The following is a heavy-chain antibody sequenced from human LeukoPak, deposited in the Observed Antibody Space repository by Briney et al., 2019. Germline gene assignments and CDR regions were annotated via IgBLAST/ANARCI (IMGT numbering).Heavy chain of an antibody. D-gene: IGHD4-17*01. Sequence: SVKVSCKASGGTFSSYAISWVRQAPGQGLEWMGGIIPIFGTANYAQKFQGRVTITADESTSTAYMELSSLRSEDTAVYYCARESHQTTVIAKADAFDIWGQGTMVTVSS. V-gene: IGHV1-69*13. J-gene: IGHJ3*02. CDR3: ARESHQTTVIAKADAFDI. CDR1: GGTFSSYA. CDR2: IIPIFGTA.